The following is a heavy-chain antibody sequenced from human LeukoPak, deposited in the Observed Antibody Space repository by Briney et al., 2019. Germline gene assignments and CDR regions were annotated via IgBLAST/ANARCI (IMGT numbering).Heavy chain of an antibody. CDR1: GYTFTSYD. J-gene: IGHJ6*03. D-gene: IGHD3-3*01. CDR3: AREAYDFWSGYLHYMDV. CDR2: MNPNSGNT. Sequence: ASVNVSCKASGYTFTSYDINWVRQATGQGLEWMGWMNPNSGNTGYAQKFQGRVTITRNTSISTAYMELSSLRSEDTAVYYCAREAYDFWSGYLHYMDVWGKGTTVTVSS. V-gene: IGHV1-8*01.